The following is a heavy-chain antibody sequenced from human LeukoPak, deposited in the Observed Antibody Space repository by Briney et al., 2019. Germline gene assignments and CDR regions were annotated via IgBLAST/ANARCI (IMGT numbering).Heavy chain of an antibody. CDR3: ARGRYIAAALDY. CDR2: ISYDGSNK. Sequence: GGPLRLSCAASGFTFSSYAMHWVRRAPGKGLEWVAVISYDGSNKYYADSVKGRFTISRDNSKNTLYLQMNSLRAEDTAVYYCARGRYIAAALDYWGQGTLVTVSS. J-gene: IGHJ4*02. V-gene: IGHV3-30*04. D-gene: IGHD6-13*01. CDR1: GFTFSSYA.